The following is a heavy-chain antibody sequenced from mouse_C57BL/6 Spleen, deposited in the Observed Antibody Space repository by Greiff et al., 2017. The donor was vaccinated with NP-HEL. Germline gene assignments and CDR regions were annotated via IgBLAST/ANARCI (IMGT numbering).Heavy chain of an antibody. V-gene: IGHV5-4*01. CDR2: ISDGGSYT. Sequence: EVKLVESGGGLVKPGGSLKLSCAASGFTFSSYAMSWVRQTPEKRLEWVATISDGGSYTYYPDNVKGRFTISRDNAKNNLYLQMSHLKSEDTAMYYCAGELTGYFDYWGQGTTLTVSS. CDR3: AGELTGYFDY. J-gene: IGHJ2*01. CDR1: GFTFSSYA. D-gene: IGHD4-1*01.